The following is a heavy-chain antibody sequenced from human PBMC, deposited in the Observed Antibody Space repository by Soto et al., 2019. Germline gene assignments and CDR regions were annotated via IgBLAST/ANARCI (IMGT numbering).Heavy chain of an antibody. CDR1: GGSISSGGYY. V-gene: IGHV4-31*03. J-gene: IGHJ6*02. CDR2: IYYSGST. Sequence: PSETLSLTCTVSGGSISSGGYYWSWIRQHPGKGLEWIGYIYYSGSTYYNPPLKSRVTISVDTSKNQFSLKLSSVTAADTAVYYCARDLRDSYGYGETHYYYYGMDVWGQGTTVTVSS. D-gene: IGHD5-18*01. CDR3: ARDLRDSYGYGETHYYYYGMDV.